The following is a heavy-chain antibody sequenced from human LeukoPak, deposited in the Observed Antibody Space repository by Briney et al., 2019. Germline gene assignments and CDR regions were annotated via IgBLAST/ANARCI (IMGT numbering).Heavy chain of an antibody. J-gene: IGHJ4*02. Sequence: GGSLRLSCATSGFTFSAYSMNWVRQAPGKGLEWVSSISGSSIYINYADSVKGRFTISSDNAKNSLYLQMNSLRAEGTAVYYCARALYDSSGYYFDYWGQGTLVTVSS. CDR1: GFTFSAYS. CDR3: ARALYDSSGYYFDY. V-gene: IGHV3-21*01. D-gene: IGHD3-22*01. CDR2: ISGSSIYI.